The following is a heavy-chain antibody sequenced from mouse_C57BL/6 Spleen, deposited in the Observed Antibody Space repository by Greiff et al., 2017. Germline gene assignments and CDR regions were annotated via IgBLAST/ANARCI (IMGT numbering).Heavy chain of an antibody. CDR1: GFSFNTYA. V-gene: IGHV10-1*01. J-gene: IGHJ3*01. D-gene: IGHD2-3*01. CDR3: VRPPYDGYSWFAY. Sequence: EVHLVESGGGLVQPKGSLKLSCAASGFSFNTYAMNWVRQAPGKGLEWVARIRSKSNNYSTYYADSVKDRFTISRDDSESMLYLQMNNLKTEDTAMYYCVRPPYDGYSWFAYWGQGTLVTVSA. CDR2: IRSKSNNYST.